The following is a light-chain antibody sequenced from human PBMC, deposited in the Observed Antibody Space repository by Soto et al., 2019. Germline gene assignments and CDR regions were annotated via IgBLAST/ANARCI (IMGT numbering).Light chain of an antibody. V-gene: IGKV3-20*01. CDR3: QQYSTSPT. CDR2: GAS. CDR1: QSVISSY. J-gene: IGKJ5*01. Sequence: EIVFTQSPGTLSLSPWERATLSCMASQSVISSYLAWYQQKPGQAPRLLIYGASSRATGIPDRFSGSGSGTDFTLTISRLEPEDFAVYYCQQYSTSPTFGEGTRLEI.